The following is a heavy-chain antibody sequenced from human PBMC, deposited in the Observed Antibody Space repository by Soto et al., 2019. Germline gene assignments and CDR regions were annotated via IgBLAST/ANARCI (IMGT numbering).Heavy chain of an antibody. Sequence: ASVKVSCKASGYTFTSYGISWVRQAPGQGLEWMGWISAYNGNTNYAQKLQGRVTMTTDTSTSTAYMELRSLRSDDTAVYFWARKVDRGSNRPLEPWGQGTLVTV. CDR2: ISAYNGNT. CDR3: ARKVDRGSNRPLEP. CDR1: GYTFTSYG. J-gene: IGHJ5*02. V-gene: IGHV1-18*01. D-gene: IGHD6-13*01.